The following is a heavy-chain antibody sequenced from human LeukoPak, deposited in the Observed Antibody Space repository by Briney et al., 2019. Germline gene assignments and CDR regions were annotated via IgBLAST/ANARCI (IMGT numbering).Heavy chain of an antibody. Sequence: GGSLRLSCTASGFTFGDYAMSWVRQAPGKGLVWVSRINSDGSTTSYADSVKGRFTISRDNAKHTLYLQMNSLRPEDTAVYFCARDLSEYGWFGELYYWGQGTLVTVSS. CDR1: GFTFGDYA. D-gene: IGHD3-10*01. J-gene: IGHJ4*02. CDR2: INSDGSTT. V-gene: IGHV3-74*01. CDR3: ARDLSEYGWFGELYY.